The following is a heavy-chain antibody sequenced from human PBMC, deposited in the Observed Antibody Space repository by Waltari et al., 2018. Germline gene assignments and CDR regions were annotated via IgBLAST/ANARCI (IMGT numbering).Heavy chain of an antibody. CDR2: IRYDGSNQ. Sequence: HLVESGGGVVQPGGSLRLSCVASGFTFRYFGMHWVRPAPGKGLGWVVFIRYDGSNQEYVDSVKGRFSISRDNSRNTVYLQMNSLRVEDTAVYYCAKDRGGGYGGLRPDAFDIWGEGTRVIVSS. D-gene: IGHD3-10*01. J-gene: IGHJ3*02. CDR3: AKDRGGGYGGLRPDAFDI. CDR1: GFTFRYFG. V-gene: IGHV3-30*02.